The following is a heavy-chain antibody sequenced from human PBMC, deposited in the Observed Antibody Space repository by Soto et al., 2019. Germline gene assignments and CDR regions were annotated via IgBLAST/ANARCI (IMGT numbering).Heavy chain of an antibody. CDR3: ATSSTGYCSSSSCYLYGMDV. Sequence: QVQLVQSGAEVKKPGSSVKVSCKASGGTFSSYAISWVRQAPGQGLEWMGGLIPIFRIANYAQKCQGRVTITADESTSTAYMELSSLRSEDTAVYYCATSSTGYCSSSSCYLYGMDVWGQGTTVTVSS. D-gene: IGHD2-2*01. V-gene: IGHV1-69*01. CDR1: GGTFSSYA. CDR2: LIPIFRIA. J-gene: IGHJ6*02.